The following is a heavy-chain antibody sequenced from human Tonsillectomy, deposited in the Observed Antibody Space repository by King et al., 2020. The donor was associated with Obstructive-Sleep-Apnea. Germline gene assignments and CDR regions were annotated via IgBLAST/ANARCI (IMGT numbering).Heavy chain of an antibody. J-gene: IGHJ4*02. V-gene: IGHV4-39*02. D-gene: IGHD3-9*01. CDR2: IDYSGNT. Sequence: QLQESGPGLVKPSETLSLTCTVSGVSISTRNYYWGWIRQPPGKGREWIGSIDYSGNTFYNPSLKSRLTISVDTSKNHFSLRLSSVTATDTAVYYCASYILAGTYYFDYWGQGTLVTVSS. CDR1: GVSISTRNYY. CDR3: ASYILAGTYYFDY.